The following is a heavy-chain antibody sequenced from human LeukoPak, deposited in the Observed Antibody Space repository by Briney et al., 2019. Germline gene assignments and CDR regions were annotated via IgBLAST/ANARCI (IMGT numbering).Heavy chain of an antibody. J-gene: IGHJ5*02. D-gene: IGHD1-26*01. CDR2: IYHSGST. Sequence: SETLSLTCAVSGYSISSGYYWGWIRQPPGKGLEWIGSIYHSGSTYYNPSLKSRVTISVDTSKNQFSLKLSSVTAADTAVYYCEREALGLEGSYGGFDPWGQGTLVTVSS. V-gene: IGHV4-38-2*02. CDR1: GYSISSGYY. CDR3: EREALGLEGSYGGFDP.